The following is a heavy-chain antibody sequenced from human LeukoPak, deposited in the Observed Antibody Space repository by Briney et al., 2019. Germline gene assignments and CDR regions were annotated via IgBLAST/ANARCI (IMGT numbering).Heavy chain of an antibody. Sequence: PSETLSLTCTVSGGSISSSSYYWGWIRQPPGKGLEWIGSIYYSGSTYYNPSLKSRVTISVDTSKNQFSLKLSSVTAADTAVYYCAREEVGEMVSPSFDYWGQGTLVTVSS. CDR3: AREEVGEMVSPSFDY. D-gene: IGHD3-16*01. CDR2: IYYSGST. J-gene: IGHJ4*02. CDR1: GGSISSSSYY. V-gene: IGHV4-39*07.